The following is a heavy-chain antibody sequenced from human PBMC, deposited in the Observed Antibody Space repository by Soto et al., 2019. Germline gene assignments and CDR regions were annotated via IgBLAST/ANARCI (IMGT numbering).Heavy chain of an antibody. CDR3: AKATATGGGAFDF. CDR2: ILVDGRT. CDR1: GFPCGSYD. J-gene: IGHJ3*01. Sequence: PGGSRRRSWAASGFPCGSYDMTWVRQAPGKGLEWVSTILVDGRTFYVDSVKGRFTISRDNSRNTVYLQMNSLTAGDTALYYCAKATATGGGAFDFCGQGTMVTVSS. V-gene: IGHV3-23*01. D-gene: IGHD2-8*02.